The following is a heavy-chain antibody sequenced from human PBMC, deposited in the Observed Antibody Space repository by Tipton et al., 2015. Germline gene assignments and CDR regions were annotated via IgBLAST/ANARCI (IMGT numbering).Heavy chain of an antibody. J-gene: IGHJ5*02. CDR3: ARHARYGITIFGVSWFDP. Sequence: LRLSCAVYGWSFSDYYWHWIRQPPGKGLEWIGEVNHSGRNNYNLSLKSRVTISSDRSKNQFTLKLSTVTAADTAVYYCARHARYGITIFGVSWFDPWGQGTLVTVSS. D-gene: IGHD3-3*01. V-gene: IGHV4-34*01. CDR2: VNHSGRN. CDR1: GWSFSDYY.